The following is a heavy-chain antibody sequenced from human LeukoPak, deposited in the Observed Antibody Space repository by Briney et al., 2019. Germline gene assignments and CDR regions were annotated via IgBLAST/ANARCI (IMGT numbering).Heavy chain of an antibody. V-gene: IGHV3-48*01. CDR3: ARDRGTAYDYVWGSYAVDY. Sequence: GGSLRLSCAASGLTFSSYSMNWVRQAPGKGLEWVSYIRSSSSTIYYADSVKGRFTISRDNAKNSLYLQMNSLRAEDTAVYYCARDRGTAYDYVWGSYAVDYWGLGTLATVSS. CDR2: IRSSSSTI. D-gene: IGHD3-16*01. J-gene: IGHJ4*02. CDR1: GLTFSSYS.